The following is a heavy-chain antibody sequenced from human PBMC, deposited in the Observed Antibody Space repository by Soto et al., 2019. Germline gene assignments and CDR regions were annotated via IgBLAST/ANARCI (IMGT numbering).Heavy chain of an antibody. J-gene: IGHJ5*02. CDR1: GYTFTSYG. D-gene: IGHD2-15*01. CDR3: ASVVVVAAPPRWFVP. V-gene: IGHV1-18*01. Sequence: ASVKVSCKASGYTFTSYGISWVRQAPGQGLEWMGWISAYNGNTNYAQKLQGRVTMTTDTSTSTAYMELRSLRSDDTAVYYCASVVVVAAPPRWFVPRGPGTLVTVFS. CDR2: ISAYNGNT.